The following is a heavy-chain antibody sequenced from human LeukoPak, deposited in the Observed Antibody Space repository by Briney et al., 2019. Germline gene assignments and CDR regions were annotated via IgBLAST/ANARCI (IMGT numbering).Heavy chain of an antibody. Sequence: GGSLRLSCAASGFTFSNYAMTWVRQAPGKGLEWVSGVSGSGDNTYYADSVKGRFTVSRDNSKSTVYLQMNSLRVDDTAVYYCARGRLPKYYFDSWGQGTLVTVSS. J-gene: IGHJ4*02. CDR1: GFTFSNYA. V-gene: IGHV3-23*01. CDR2: VSGSGDNT. CDR3: ARGRLPKYYFDS. D-gene: IGHD4-11*01.